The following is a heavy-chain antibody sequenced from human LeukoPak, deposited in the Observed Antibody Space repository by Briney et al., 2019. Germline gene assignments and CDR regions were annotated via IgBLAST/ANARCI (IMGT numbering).Heavy chain of an antibody. V-gene: IGHV1-18*01. CDR2: ISAYNGNT. J-gene: IGHJ6*02. D-gene: IGHD3-10*01. CDR3: ARGTYYYGSGSYSPHYYYYYGMDV. Sequence: VASVKVSCKASGYTFTSYGISWVRQAPGQGLEWMGWISAYNGNTNYAQKLQGRVTMTTDTSTSTAYMELRSLRSDDTAVYYCARGTYYYGSGSYSPHYYYYYGMDVWGQGTTVTVSS. CDR1: GYTFTSYG.